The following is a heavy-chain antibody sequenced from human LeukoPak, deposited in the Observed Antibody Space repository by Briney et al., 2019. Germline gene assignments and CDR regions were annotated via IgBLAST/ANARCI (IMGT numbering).Heavy chain of an antibody. D-gene: IGHD3-22*01. Sequence: GGSLRLSCAASVYTFSSYAMSWVPQAPGKGLEWVSAISGSGGRTYYADSVKGRFTSSRDNSKNTLYPQMNSLRGEDRAVYYCAKADSSGWRDYYYGMDVWGKGTTVTVSS. CDR1: VYTFSSYA. J-gene: IGHJ6*04. CDR3: AKADSSGWRDYYYGMDV. CDR2: ISGSGGRT. V-gene: IGHV3-23*01.